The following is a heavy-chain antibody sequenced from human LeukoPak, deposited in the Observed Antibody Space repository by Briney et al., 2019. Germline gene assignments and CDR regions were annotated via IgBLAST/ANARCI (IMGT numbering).Heavy chain of an antibody. Sequence: GGSLRLSCTASGFIFSNYWMSWVRQAPGQGLEWMAYIRQDGSDIKYVDTVEGRFTISRDNAKSSLYLQMNSLRAEDTAVYYCARALRSRCLFDLWGRGTLVTVSS. D-gene: IGHD5/OR15-5a*01. CDR1: GFIFSNYW. J-gene: IGHJ2*01. CDR3: ARALRSRCLFDL. CDR2: IRQDGSDI. V-gene: IGHV3-7*01.